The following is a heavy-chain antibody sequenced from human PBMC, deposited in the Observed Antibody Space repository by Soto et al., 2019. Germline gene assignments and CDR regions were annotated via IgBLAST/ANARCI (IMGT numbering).Heavy chain of an antibody. J-gene: IGHJ5*01. V-gene: IGHV6-1*01. CDR1: GDSVSTNSAT. Sequence: SQTLSLTCAISGDSVSTNSATWDWIRQSPSRGLEWLGRTYYRSKWYNDYAVSVKGRITINPDTSNNQLSLQLDSVTPDDTAVFFCSRLIRDSWLASWGQGSLVTVSS. CDR2: TYYRSKWYN. D-gene: IGHD2-8*01. CDR3: SRLIRDSWLAS.